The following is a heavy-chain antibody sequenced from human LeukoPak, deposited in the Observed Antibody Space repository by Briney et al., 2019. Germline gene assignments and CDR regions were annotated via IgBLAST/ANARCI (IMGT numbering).Heavy chain of an antibody. J-gene: IGHJ4*02. D-gene: IGHD3-22*01. CDR1: GFTLSSYG. CDR3: AKTHYYPPRLQGGEPYYFDY. Sequence: PGGSLRLSCAASGFTLSSYGMHWVRQAPGKGLEWVAFIRYDGSNKYYADSVKGRFTISRDNSKNTLYLQMNSLRAEDTTVYYCAKTHYYPPRLQGGEPYYFDYWGQGSLVTVSS. CDR2: IRYDGSNK. V-gene: IGHV3-30*02.